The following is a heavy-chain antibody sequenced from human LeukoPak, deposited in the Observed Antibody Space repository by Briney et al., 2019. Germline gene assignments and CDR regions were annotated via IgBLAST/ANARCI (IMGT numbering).Heavy chain of an antibody. Sequence: SVNLCCKASGGTFSSYAINWVRQAPGQGLELMGGSIPIFGTANYAQKFQGRVTTTTDESTSTAYMELSSLRSEDTVVYYCARASRGYDFWSGYYYMDVWGKGTTVTVSS. CDR1: GGTFSSYA. CDR3: ARASRGYDFWSGYYYMDV. CDR2: SIPIFGTA. J-gene: IGHJ6*03. D-gene: IGHD3-3*01. V-gene: IGHV1-69*05.